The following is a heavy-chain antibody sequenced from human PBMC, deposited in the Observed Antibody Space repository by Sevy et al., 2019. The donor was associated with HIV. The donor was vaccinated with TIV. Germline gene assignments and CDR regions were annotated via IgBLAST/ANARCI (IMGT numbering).Heavy chain of an antibody. J-gene: IGHJ4*02. CDR2: ISGYNGNT. D-gene: IGHD2-15*01. V-gene: IGHV1-18*01. Sequence: ASVKVSCKTSGYMFTSYGINWVRQAPGQGLEWMGLISGYNGNTKYAQNFEGRVTMTIDTSTSTSYMELRGLRSDDTAVYFCARRSAAGGLPFDYWGQGTLVTVSS. CDR3: ARRSAAGGLPFDY. CDR1: GYMFTSYG.